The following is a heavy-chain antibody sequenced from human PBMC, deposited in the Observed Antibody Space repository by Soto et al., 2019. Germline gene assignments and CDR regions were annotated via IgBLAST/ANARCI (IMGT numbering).Heavy chain of an antibody. J-gene: IGHJ4*02. Sequence: GESLKISCKGSGYSFTSYWIGWVRQMPGKGLEWMGIIYPGDSDTRYSPSFQGQVTISADKSISTAYLQWSSLKASDTAMYYCAIIPTHYYGSGSYYGPIDYWGQGTLVTVSS. V-gene: IGHV5-51*01. D-gene: IGHD3-10*01. CDR2: IYPGDSDT. CDR1: GYSFTSYW. CDR3: AIIPTHYYGSGSYYGPIDY.